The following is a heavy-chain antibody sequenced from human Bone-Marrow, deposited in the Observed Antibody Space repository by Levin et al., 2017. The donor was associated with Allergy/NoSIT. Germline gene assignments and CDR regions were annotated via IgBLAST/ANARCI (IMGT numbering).Heavy chain of an antibody. D-gene: IGHD3-10*01. CDR3: ARDTGYYGSGSYRWFDP. CDR1: GYTFTSYG. J-gene: IGHJ5*02. V-gene: IGHV1-18*01. CDR2: ISAYNGNT. Sequence: GASVKVSCKASGYTFTSYGISWVRQAPGQGLEWMGWISAYNGNTNYAQKLQGRVTMTTDTSTSTAYMELRSLRSDDTAVYYCARDTGYYGSGSYRWFDPWGQGTLVTVSS.